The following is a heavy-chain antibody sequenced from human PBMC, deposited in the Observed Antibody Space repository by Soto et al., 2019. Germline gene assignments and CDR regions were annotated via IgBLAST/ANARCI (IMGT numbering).Heavy chain of an antibody. CDR2: MNPNNHNT. V-gene: IGHV1-8*01. CDR3: TREAAAGTFQD. CDR1: GYTFTTYD. D-gene: IGHD6-25*01. J-gene: IGHJ1*01. Sequence: QVQLVQSGAEVKKPGASVKVSCKASGYTFTTYDINWGRQAPGQGLEWMGWMNPNNHNTGSAQKFQGRVTLTRNTSTSTAYMELSSLRSDDTAVYYCTREAAAGTFQDWGQGTLVTVSS.